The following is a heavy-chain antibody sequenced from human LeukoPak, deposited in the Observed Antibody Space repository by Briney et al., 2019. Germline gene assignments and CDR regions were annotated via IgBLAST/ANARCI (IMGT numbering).Heavy chain of an antibody. J-gene: IGHJ4*02. V-gene: IGHV3-33*06. CDR2: SWFDGYGH. D-gene: IGHD3-10*01. Sequence: GTSLRLSCAASGFMFQSYSMHWVRQAPGKGLEWVAVSWFDGYGHFCANSVKGRFNVSRDNSKNTVTLHMDSLRAEDTAMYYCAKDVNLGSFFGSSLGYYFDSWGQGTLVTVSS. CDR3: AKDVNLGSFFGSSLGYYFDS. CDR1: GFMFQSYS.